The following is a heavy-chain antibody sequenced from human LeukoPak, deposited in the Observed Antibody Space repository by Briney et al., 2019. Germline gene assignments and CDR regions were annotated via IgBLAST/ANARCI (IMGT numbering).Heavy chain of an antibody. J-gene: IGHJ2*01. Sequence: SETLSLTCTVSGGSISSYYWSWIRQPPGKGLEWIGYIYYSGSTNYNPSLKSRVTISVDTSKNQFSLKLGSVTAADTAVYYCAKGYDFWSGYSTYWYFDLWGRGTLVTVSS. CDR3: AKGYDFWSGYSTYWYFDL. V-gene: IGHV4-59*01. CDR2: IYYSGST. CDR1: GGSISSYY. D-gene: IGHD3-3*01.